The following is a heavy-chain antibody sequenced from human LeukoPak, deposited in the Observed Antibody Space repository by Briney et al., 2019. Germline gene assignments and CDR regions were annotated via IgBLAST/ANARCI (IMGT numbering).Heavy chain of an antibody. CDR2: ISSSSSYT. Sequence: GGSLRLSCAASGFIFSDYYMSWIRQAPGKGLEWVSYISSSSSYTAYADSVKGRFTISRDNSKNTLYLQMNSLRAEDTAVYYCARDPVYDSSGYLYYYYGMDVWGQGTTVTVSS. D-gene: IGHD3-22*01. CDR3: ARDPVYDSSGYLYYYYGMDV. CDR1: GFIFSDYY. V-gene: IGHV3-11*06. J-gene: IGHJ6*02.